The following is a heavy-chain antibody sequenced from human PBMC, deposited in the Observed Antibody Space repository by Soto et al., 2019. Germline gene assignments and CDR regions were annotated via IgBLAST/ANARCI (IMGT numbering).Heavy chain of an antibody. CDR1: GFTFSDFA. V-gene: IGHV3-23*01. CDR3: AKGRPGVAAAPDY. J-gene: IGHJ4*02. CDR2: ASGSGSGT. D-gene: IGHD2-21*01. Sequence: GGSLRLSCAASGFTFSDFAMAWVRQAPGKGLEWVSSASGSGSGTYYADSVKGRFTISRDNSKNTLFLHMTNLRAGDTALYFCAKGRPGVAAAPDYWGQGTLVTVSS.